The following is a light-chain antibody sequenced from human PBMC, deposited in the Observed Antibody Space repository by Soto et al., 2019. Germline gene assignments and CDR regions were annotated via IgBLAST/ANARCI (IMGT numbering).Light chain of an antibody. CDR1: QSVGSN. Sequence: EIVMTQSPGTLSVSPGERATVSCRASQSVGSNLAWYQQKPGQAPRLLIFGASTRATGIPARFSGSGSGTDFTLTISSLQSEDFATYYCQQSYRFPRTFGQGTKLEIK. V-gene: IGKV3-15*01. CDR2: GAS. CDR3: QQSYRFPRT. J-gene: IGKJ2*01.